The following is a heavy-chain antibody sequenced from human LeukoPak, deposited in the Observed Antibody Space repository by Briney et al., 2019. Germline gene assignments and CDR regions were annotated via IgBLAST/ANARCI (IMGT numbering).Heavy chain of an antibody. J-gene: IGHJ4*02. D-gene: IGHD6-13*01. CDR3: AKGVAAVGTWWGPNFDY. CDR1: GFTFNSYV. CDR2: IVGSGGST. V-gene: IGHV3-23*01. Sequence: GGSLRLSCAASGFTFNSYVMSWVRQAPGKGLEWVSAIVGSGGSTYYADSVKGRFTISRDNSKNTLYLQRNSLRAEDTAVYYCAKGVAAVGTWWGPNFDYWGQGTLVTVSS.